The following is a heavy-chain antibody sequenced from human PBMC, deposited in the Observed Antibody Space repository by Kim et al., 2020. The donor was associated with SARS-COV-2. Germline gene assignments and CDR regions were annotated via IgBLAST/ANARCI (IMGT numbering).Heavy chain of an antibody. D-gene: IGHD3-10*01. CDR3: AKDAGEGRVYFDD. Sequence: YYADSWQGRFTISRDKSKSTLYLQMDSRSAEDTALYYCAKDAGEGRVYFDDWGQGTLVSLSS. J-gene: IGHJ4*02. V-gene: IGHV3-33*03.